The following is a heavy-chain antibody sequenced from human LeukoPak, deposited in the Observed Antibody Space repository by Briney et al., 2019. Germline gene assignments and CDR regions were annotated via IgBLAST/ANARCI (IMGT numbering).Heavy chain of an antibody. D-gene: IGHD2-2*01. CDR2: IYAGNGNT. J-gene: IGHJ4*02. V-gene: IGHV1-3*01. Sequence: RASVKVSCKASGYTFTSYAMHWVRQAPGQRPEWMGWIYAGNGNTKYSQKFQGRVTITRDTSASTAYMELSSLRPEDTAVYYCARVQSAYCSSSSCYGGYFDYWGQGTLVTVSS. CDR3: ARVQSAYCSSSSCYGGYFDY. CDR1: GYTFTSYA.